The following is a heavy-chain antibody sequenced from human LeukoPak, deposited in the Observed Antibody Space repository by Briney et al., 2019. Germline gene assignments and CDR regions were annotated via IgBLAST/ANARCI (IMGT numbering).Heavy chain of an antibody. D-gene: IGHD2-21*01. V-gene: IGHV4-59*08. CDR1: GGSISSYY. J-gene: IGHJ5*02. CDR3: AIPNRRGGVDTWFEP. Sequence: SETLSLTCTVSGGSISSYYWSWIRQPPGKGLEWVGDIYYSGSTNYNPSLKSRVTITVDTSKIQYSLHLSSVTAADTAVYYCAIPNRRGGVDTWFEPWGQATLVTVSS. CDR2: IYYSGST.